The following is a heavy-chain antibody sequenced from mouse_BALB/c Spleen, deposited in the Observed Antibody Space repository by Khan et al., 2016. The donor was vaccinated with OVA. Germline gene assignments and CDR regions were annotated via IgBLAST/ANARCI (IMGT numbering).Heavy chain of an antibody. CDR3: ARSVTITTVVATDFDY. Sequence: EVQLQGSGPGPVNPSQSLSLTCTVTGYSITSDYAWNWIRQFPGNKLEWMGYISYSGRTSYNPSLKSRISITRDTSKNQVFLQLNSVTTEDTATYFCARSVTITTVVATDFDYWGQGTTLTVSS. D-gene: IGHD1-1*01. CDR1: GYSITSDYA. J-gene: IGHJ2*01. CDR2: ISYSGRT. V-gene: IGHV3-2*02.